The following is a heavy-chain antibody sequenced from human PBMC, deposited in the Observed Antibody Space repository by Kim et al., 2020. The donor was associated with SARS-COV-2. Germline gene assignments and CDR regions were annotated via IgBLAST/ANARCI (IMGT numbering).Heavy chain of an antibody. J-gene: IGHJ4*02. D-gene: IGHD2-2*02. CDR1: GGSFSGYY. CDR3: AREKVGYVVPAAIPDY. V-gene: IGHV4-34*01. CDR2: INHSGST. Sequence: SETLSLTCAVYGGSFSGYYWSLIRQPPGKGLEWIGEINHSGSTNYNPSLKSRVTISVDTSKNQFSLKLSSVTAADTAVYYCAREKVGYVVPAAIPDYWGQGTLVTVSS.